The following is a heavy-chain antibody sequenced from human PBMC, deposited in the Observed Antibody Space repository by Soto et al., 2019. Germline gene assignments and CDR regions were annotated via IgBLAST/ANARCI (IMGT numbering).Heavy chain of an antibody. CDR3: ARVRALEIAVRPVDY. D-gene: IGHD6-13*01. Sequence: GGSLRLSCAASGFTFSTYAVQWVRQAPGKGLEWLAVISYDGNSNYYADSVKGRFTISRDKSKNTLYLQMNSLRADDTAVYYCARVRALEIAVRPVDYWGQGTLVTVSS. V-gene: IGHV3-30-3*01. J-gene: IGHJ4*02. CDR1: GFTFSTYA. CDR2: ISYDGNSN.